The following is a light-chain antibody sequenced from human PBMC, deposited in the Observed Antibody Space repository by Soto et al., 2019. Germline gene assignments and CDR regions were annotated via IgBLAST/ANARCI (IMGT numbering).Light chain of an antibody. Sequence: QSVLTQSPSASASLGASVKLTCTLSSGHSSYAIAWHQLQPEKGPRSLMKLDGDGSHTKGDGIPDRFSGSSSGAERYLTISSLQSEDEADYYCQTWGTGFQVFGGGTKLTVL. CDR1: SGHSSYA. CDR3: QTWGTGFQV. V-gene: IGLV4-69*01. J-gene: IGLJ3*02. CDR2: LDGDGSH.